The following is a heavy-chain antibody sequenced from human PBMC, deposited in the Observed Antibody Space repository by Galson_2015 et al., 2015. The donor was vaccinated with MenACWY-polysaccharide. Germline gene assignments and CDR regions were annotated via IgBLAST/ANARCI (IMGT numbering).Heavy chain of an antibody. J-gene: IGHJ4*02. Sequence: SLRLSCAASGFTFSSYAMSWVRQAPGKGLEWVSAISGSGGSTYYADSVKGRFTISRDNSKNTLYLQMNSLRAEDTAVYYCAREGDYYDSSGYALYWGQGTMVTVSS. CDR2: ISGSGGST. D-gene: IGHD3-22*01. V-gene: IGHV3-23*01. CDR1: GFTFSSYA. CDR3: AREGDYYDSSGYALY.